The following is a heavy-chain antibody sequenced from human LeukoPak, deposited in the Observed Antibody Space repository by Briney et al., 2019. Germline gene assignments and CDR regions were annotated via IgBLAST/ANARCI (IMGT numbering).Heavy chain of an antibody. Sequence: GGSLRLSCAASGFIFSSYEMNWVRQAPGKGLEWVSYISYSGRSIYYADSVKGRFTISRDNAKNSLYLEMNSLRDEDTGVYYCARYGRWIHYYHVSSPVRGQAALLPLSA. V-gene: IGHV3-48*03. CDR1: GFIFSSYE. CDR2: ISYSGRSI. D-gene: IGHD5-18*01. CDR3: ARYGRWIHYYHVSSPV. J-gene: IGHJ4*02.